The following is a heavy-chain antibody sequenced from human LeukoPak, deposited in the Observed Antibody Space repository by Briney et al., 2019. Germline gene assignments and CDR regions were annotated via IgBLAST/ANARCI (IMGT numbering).Heavy chain of an antibody. CDR2: ISPEGSGT. J-gene: IGHJ6*02. Sequence: GGSLRLSCAASGFTDNTNHMSWVRQAPGKGLVWVSRISPEGSGTTYADSVKGRFTISRDNSKNTLYLQMNSLRDEDAAVYHCTRVQAGRSGLMDVWGRGTTVTVSS. D-gene: IGHD2-8*02. V-gene: IGHV3-74*01. CDR3: TRVQAGRSGLMDV. CDR1: GFTDNTNH.